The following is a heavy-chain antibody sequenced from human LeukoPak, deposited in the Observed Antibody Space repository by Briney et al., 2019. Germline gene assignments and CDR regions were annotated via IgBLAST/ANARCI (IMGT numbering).Heavy chain of an antibody. CDR3: ARVTGYVIEDNFDY. D-gene: IGHD2-15*01. J-gene: IGHJ4*02. CDR2: INHSGST. V-gene: IGHV4-34*01. CDR1: GGSFSGYY. Sequence: PSETLSLTCAVYGGSFSGYYWSWIRQPPGKGLEWIGEINHSGSTNYNPSLKSRVTISVDTSKNQFSLNLRSVTAADTAVYYCARVTGYVIEDNFDYWGQGTLVTVSS.